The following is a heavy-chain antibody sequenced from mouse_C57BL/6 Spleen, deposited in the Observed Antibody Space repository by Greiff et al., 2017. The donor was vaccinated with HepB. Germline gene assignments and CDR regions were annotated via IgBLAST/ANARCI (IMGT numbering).Heavy chain of an antibody. CDR2: IHPNSGST. Sequence: QVQLQQSGAELVKPGASVKLSCKASGYTFTSYWMHWVKQRPGQGLEWIGMIHPNSGSTNYNEKFKSKATLTVDKSSSTAYMQLSSLTSEDSAVYYCAREAYSFRFAYWGQGTLVTVSA. D-gene: IGHD1-1*01. CDR1: GYTFTSYW. CDR3: AREAYSFRFAY. V-gene: IGHV1-64*01. J-gene: IGHJ3*01.